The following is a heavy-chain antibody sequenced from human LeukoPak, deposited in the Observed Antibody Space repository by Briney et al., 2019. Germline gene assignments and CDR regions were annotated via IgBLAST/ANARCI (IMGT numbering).Heavy chain of an antibody. J-gene: IGHJ4*02. Sequence: KASQTLSLTCTVSGGSLSSSDHYWSWIRQPPGKGLEWIAYIYYSGTTYYNPSLKSRVSISVDTSKNQFSLKLSSVTAADTAVYYCARGDSSSWSFKIWGQGTLVTVPS. CDR3: ARGDSSSWSFKI. V-gene: IGHV4-30-4*01. CDR1: GGSLSSSDHY. D-gene: IGHD6-13*01. CDR2: IYYSGTT.